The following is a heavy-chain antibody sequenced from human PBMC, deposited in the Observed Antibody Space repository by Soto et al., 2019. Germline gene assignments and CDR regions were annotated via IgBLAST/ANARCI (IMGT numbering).Heavy chain of an antibody. V-gene: IGHV4-59*02. Sequence: PSETLSLTCTVTGASVINDYWNWIRQLPGKGLEWIGFVYDSGSTSYNSSLKSRLTISVDTSKNQFSLKLSSVTAADTAVYYCVRQVGATGSYSYAVWGQGTMVT. J-gene: IGHJ3*01. CDR2: VYDSGST. CDR3: VRQVGATGSYSYAV. D-gene: IGHD1-26*01. CDR1: GASVINDY.